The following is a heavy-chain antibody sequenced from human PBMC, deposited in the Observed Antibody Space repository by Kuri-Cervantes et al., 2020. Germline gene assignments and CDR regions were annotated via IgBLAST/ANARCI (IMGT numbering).Heavy chain of an antibody. CDR3: AREVFTMVRGVTE. CDR2: IKCDGSEK. D-gene: IGHD3-10*01. Sequence: GESLKISCAASGFTFSSSWMHWVCQAPEKGLEWVADIKCDGSEKYYVDSVKGRLTISRDNAKNSLYLQVNSLRAEDTAVYYCAREVFTMVRGVTEWGQGTLVTVSS. V-gene: IGHV3-52*01. J-gene: IGHJ4*02. CDR1: GFTFSSSW.